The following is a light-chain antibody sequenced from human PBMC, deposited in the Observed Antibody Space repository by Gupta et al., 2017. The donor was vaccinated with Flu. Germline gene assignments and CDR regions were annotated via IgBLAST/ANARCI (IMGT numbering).Light chain of an antibody. V-gene: IGLV2-8*01. Sequence: QSALTQPPSASGSPGQSVTISCTGTSSDIGGYDYVSWYQHHPGKAPSLIIYGVFVRPSGVPVRFSGSKSCHTASLIVSKVQAEGEGYYYCASYAGSRTLVFGTGTKVTVL. CDR2: GVF. CDR3: ASYAGSRTLV. J-gene: IGLJ1*01. CDR1: SSDIGGYDY.